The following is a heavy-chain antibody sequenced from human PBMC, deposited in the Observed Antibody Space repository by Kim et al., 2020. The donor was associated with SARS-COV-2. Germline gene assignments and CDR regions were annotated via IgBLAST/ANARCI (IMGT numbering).Heavy chain of an antibody. J-gene: IGHJ6*03. CDR2: IYYSGST. Sequence: SETLSLTCTVSGGSISSYYWSWIRQPPGKGLEWIGYIYYSGSTNYNPSLKSRVTISVDTSKNQFSLKLSSVTAADTAVYYCARVLWTVTISEDYYYYMDVWGKGTTVTVSS. CDR1: GGSISSYY. D-gene: IGHD4-4*01. CDR3: ARVLWTVTISEDYYYYMDV. V-gene: IGHV4-59*01.